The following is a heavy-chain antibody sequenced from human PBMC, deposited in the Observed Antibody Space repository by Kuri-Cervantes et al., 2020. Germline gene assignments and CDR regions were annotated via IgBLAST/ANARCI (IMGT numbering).Heavy chain of an antibody. J-gene: IGHJ3*02. CDR3: ARDQQLIWVAFDI. D-gene: IGHD6-13*01. CDR2: INPNSGNT. CDR1: GGTFSSYA. Sequence: ASVKVSCKASGGTFSSYAISWVRQAPGQGLEWMGWINPNSGNTGYAQKFQGRVTMTRNTSISTAYMELSSLRSEDTAVYYCARDQQLIWVAFDIWGQGTMVTVSS. V-gene: IGHV1-8*02.